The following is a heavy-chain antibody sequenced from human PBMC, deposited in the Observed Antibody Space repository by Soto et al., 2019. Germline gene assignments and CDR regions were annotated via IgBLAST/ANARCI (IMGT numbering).Heavy chain of an antibody. D-gene: IGHD2-2*01. J-gene: IGHJ5*02. CDR2: IWYDGSNK. CDR3: ARETLDCSSTSCLGKKNWFAP. CDR1: GFTFSSYG. Sequence: GGSLRLSCAASGFTFSSYGMHWVRQAPGKGLEWVAVIWYDGSNKYYADSVKGRFTISRDNSKNTLYLQMNSLRAEDTAVYYCARETLDCSSTSCLGKKNWFAPWGQGTLVTVSS. V-gene: IGHV3-33*01.